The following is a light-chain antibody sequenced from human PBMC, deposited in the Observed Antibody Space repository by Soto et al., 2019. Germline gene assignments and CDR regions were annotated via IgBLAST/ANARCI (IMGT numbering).Light chain of an antibody. CDR1: QSVSSSY. CDR2: GAS. V-gene: IGKV3-20*01. J-gene: IGKJ1*01. CDR3: QQYSSSRT. Sequence: EIVLTQSPGTLSLSPGERAPLYCRASQSVSSSYLAWYQQKPGQAPGLLIYGASSRATGIPVRFSGSGSETDFTLTITRLEPEDFAVYYCQQYSSSRTFGQGTKVDIK.